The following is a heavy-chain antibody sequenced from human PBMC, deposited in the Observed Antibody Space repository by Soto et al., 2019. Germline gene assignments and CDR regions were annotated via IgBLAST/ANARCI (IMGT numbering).Heavy chain of an antibody. Sequence: GGSLRLSCAASGFTFSSYSMNWFRQAPGKGLEWVSSISSSSSYIYYADSVKGRFTISRDNAKNSLYLQMNSLRAEDTAVYYCARDSYYYDSSGYDYDAFDIWGQGTMVTVSS. D-gene: IGHD3-22*01. J-gene: IGHJ3*02. CDR2: ISSSSSYI. V-gene: IGHV3-21*01. CDR1: GFTFSSYS. CDR3: ARDSYYYDSSGYDYDAFDI.